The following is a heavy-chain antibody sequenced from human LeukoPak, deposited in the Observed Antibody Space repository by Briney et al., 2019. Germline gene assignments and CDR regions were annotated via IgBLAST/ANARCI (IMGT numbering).Heavy chain of an antibody. CDR3: ATGTTVTTDYYYYMDV. CDR1: GYTLTELS. J-gene: IGHJ6*03. Sequence: ASVKVSCKVSGYTLTELSMHWVRQAPGKGLEWMGGFDPEDGETIYAQKFQGRVTMTEDTSTDTAYMELSSLRSEDTAVYYCATGTTVTTDYYYYMDVWGKGTTVTVSS. CDR2: FDPEDGET. D-gene: IGHD4-11*01. V-gene: IGHV1-24*01.